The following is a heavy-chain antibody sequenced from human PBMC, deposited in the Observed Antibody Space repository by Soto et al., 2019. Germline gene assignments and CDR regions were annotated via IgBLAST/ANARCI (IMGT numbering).Heavy chain of an antibody. CDR2: INAGNGNT. CDR3: AREYAGEYYYYMDV. CDR1: GYTFTSYA. V-gene: IGHV1-3*01. J-gene: IGHJ6*03. Sequence: ASVKVSCKASGYTFTSYAMHWVRQAPGQRLEWMGWINAGNGNTKYSQKFQGRVTITRDTSASTAYMELSSLRSEDTAVYYCAREYAGEYYYYMDVWGKGTTVTVSS. D-gene: IGHD3-10*01.